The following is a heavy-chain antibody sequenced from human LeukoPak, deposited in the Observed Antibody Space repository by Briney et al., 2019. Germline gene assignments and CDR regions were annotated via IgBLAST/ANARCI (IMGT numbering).Heavy chain of an antibody. Sequence: ASVKVSCKASGGTFSSYAISWVRQAPGQGLEWMGGIIPIFGTANYAQKLQGRVTMTTDTSTSTAYMELRSLRSDDTAVYYCARAVATISFDYWGQGTLVTVSS. CDR3: ARAVATISFDY. J-gene: IGHJ4*02. CDR1: GGTFSSYA. CDR2: IIPIFGTA. D-gene: IGHD5-12*01. V-gene: IGHV1-69*05.